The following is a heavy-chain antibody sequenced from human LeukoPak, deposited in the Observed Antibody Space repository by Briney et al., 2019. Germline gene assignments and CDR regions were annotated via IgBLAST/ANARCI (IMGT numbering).Heavy chain of an antibody. CDR2: ITYSSGYT. J-gene: IGHJ4*02. V-gene: IGHV3-23*01. D-gene: IGHD3-10*01. CDR1: GFTFSSYD. CDR3: AKDPSDLGGSGSNNYFDC. Sequence: GGSVRLSCAASGFTFSSYDMSWVRQAPGKGLEWVSGITYSSGYTYYADSVKGRFTISRDNSRNTLYLQMNSLRAEDTAVYYCAKDPSDLGGSGSNNYFDCWGQGTLVTVSS.